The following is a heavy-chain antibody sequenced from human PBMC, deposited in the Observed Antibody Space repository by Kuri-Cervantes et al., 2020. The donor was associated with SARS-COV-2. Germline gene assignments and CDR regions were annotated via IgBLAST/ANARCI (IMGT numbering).Heavy chain of an antibody. D-gene: IGHD3-3*01. J-gene: IGHJ4*02. CDR3: ARELNDFWSGRRKDY. CDR2: IWYDGSNK. Sequence: GGSLRLSCAASGFTFSNAWMNWVRQAPGKGLEWVAVIWYDGSNKYYADSVKGRFTISRDNSKNTLYLQMNSLRAEDTAVYYCARELNDFWSGRRKDYWGQGTLVTVSS. V-gene: IGHV3-33*08. CDR1: GFTFSNAW.